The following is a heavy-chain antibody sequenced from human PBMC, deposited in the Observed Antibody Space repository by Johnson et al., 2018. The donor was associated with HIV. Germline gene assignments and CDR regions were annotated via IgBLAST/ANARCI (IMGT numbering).Heavy chain of an antibody. Sequence: QVQLVESGGGVVQPGRSLRLSCAASGFTFSNYGMHWVRQAPGKGLEWVAVISYDGSNKYYADSVKGRFTISRDNSKNTLYLQMNSLRAEDTAVYYCARSVFCTTSSCTEDAFDIWGQGTMVTVSS. J-gene: IGHJ3*02. CDR3: ARSVFCTTSSCTEDAFDI. CDR2: ISYDGSNK. CDR1: GFTFSNYG. D-gene: IGHD2-2*01. V-gene: IGHV3-30*03.